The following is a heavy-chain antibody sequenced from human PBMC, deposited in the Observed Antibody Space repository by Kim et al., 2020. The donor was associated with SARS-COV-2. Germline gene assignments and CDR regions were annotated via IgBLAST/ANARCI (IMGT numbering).Heavy chain of an antibody. CDR2: IRKDGNEK. D-gene: IGHD3-10*01. CDR3: VKGGWFGLS. J-gene: IGHJ5*02. V-gene: IGHV3-7*01. Sequence: GSLRLSCAASGFTFRDSWMTWVRQAPGKGLEWLANIRKDGNEKNYVDSVRGRFTISRDNAKNSLYLQMNSLRDEDAAVYYCVKGGWFGLSWGQGTLVTVSS. CDR1: GFTFRDSW.